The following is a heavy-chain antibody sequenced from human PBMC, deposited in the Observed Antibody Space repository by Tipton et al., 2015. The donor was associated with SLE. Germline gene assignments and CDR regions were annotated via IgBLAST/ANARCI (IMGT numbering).Heavy chain of an antibody. V-gene: IGHV4-39*07. CDR2: IYYSGRT. D-gene: IGHD3-3*02. CDR3: ARTSIYGDAFDI. J-gene: IGHJ3*02. Sequence: CNVSGGAISSDIYYWGWIRQPPGKGLEWIGSIYYSGRTYYKPSLKSRVTISVHTSKDQFSLKVRSVTAADTAVYYCARTSIYGDAFDIWGQGTMVTVSA. CDR1: GGAISSDIYY.